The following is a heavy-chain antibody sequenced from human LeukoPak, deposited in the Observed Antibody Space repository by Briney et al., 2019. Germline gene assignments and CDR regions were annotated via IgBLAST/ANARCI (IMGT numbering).Heavy chain of an antibody. CDR2: MNPNSGNT. Sequence: ASVKVSCKASGYTFTSYDINWVRQATGQGLEWMGWMNPNSGNTGYAQKFQGRVTMTRSTSISTAYMELSSLRSEDTAVYYCATGRLNIPQWLVRGSEYGMDVWGQGTTVTVSS. J-gene: IGHJ6*02. V-gene: IGHV1-8*01. CDR1: GYTFTSYD. CDR3: ATGRLNIPQWLVRGSEYGMDV. D-gene: IGHD6-19*01.